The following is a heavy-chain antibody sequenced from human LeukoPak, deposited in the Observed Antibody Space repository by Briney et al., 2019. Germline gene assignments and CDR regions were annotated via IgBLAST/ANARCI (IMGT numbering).Heavy chain of an antibody. CDR3: ARGPDSGYYYYGMDV. D-gene: IGHD3-10*01. Sequence: GESLMISCKGSGYIFTSYWISWVRQLPGKGLEWMGRIDPSDSYTNYSPSFQGHVTISADKSISTAYLQWSSLKASDTAMYYCARGPDSGYYYYGMDVWGQGTTVTVSS. CDR1: GYIFTSYW. CDR2: IDPSDSYT. J-gene: IGHJ6*02. V-gene: IGHV5-10-1*01.